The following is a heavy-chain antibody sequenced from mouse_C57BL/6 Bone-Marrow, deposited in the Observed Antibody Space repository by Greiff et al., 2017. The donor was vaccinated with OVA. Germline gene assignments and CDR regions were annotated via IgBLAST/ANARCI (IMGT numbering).Heavy chain of an antibody. CDR1: GYTFTEYT. D-gene: IGHD1-1*01. CDR2: FYPGSGSI. V-gene: IGHV1-62-2*01. J-gene: IGHJ3*01. Sequence: QVQLQQSGAELVKPGASVKLSCKASGYTFTEYTIHWVKQRSGQGLEWIGWFYPGSGSIKYNEKFKDKATLTADKSSSTVYMELSRLTSEDSAVYYCARHEDAYYYGSSYFAYWGQGTLVTVSA. CDR3: ARHEDAYYYGSSYFAY.